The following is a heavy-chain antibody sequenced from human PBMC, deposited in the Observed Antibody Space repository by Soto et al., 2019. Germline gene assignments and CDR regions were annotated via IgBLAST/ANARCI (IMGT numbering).Heavy chain of an antibody. J-gene: IGHJ4*02. V-gene: IGHV1-69*05. CDR3: ASHYDSGGYYYRGLGY. D-gene: IGHD3-22*01. Sequence: QVQLVQSGAEVKKPGSSVKVSCKASGGTFNSYAISWVRQAPGQGLEWMGGIIPIFGTADYAQKFQGRVTITPVESTSTAYMELSSLRSEDTAVYYCASHYDSGGYYYRGLGYWGQGTLVTVSS. CDR2: IIPIFGTA. CDR1: GGTFNSYA.